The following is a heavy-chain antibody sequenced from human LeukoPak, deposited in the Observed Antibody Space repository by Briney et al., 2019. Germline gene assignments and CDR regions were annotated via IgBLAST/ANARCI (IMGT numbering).Heavy chain of an antibody. V-gene: IGHV3-30-3*01. D-gene: IGHD2-8*01. CDR2: ISYDGRNK. Sequence: PGGSLRLSCAASGFTFSNYAMHWVRQAPGKGLEWVAVISYDGRNKYNADSVKGRFTISRDNSKNTLYLQMNSLRAEDTAVYYCAKDKGLLMVYATPLAFDIWGQGTMVTVSS. CDR1: GFTFSNYA. J-gene: IGHJ3*02. CDR3: AKDKGLLMVYATPLAFDI.